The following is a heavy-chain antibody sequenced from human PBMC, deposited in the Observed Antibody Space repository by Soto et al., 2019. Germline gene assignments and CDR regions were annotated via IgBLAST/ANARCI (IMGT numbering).Heavy chain of an antibody. J-gene: IGHJ4*02. CDR3: AKRRGAGGHFDY. CDR1: VFTFISYA. V-gene: IGHV3-23*01. Sequence: GWSLRLSCAASVFTFISYAMGWVRQGPGKGLEWVAVVSIGGSTHYADSVRGRFTISRDNSKNTLSLQMNSLTAEDTAVYFCAKRRGAGGHFDYWGQGALVTVSS. D-gene: IGHD2-15*01. CDR2: VSIGGST.